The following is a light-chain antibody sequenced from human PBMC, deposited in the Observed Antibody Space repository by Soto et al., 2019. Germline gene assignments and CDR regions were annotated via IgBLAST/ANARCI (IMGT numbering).Light chain of an antibody. CDR3: LQHDKYPYT. CDR1: QDITNY. CDR2: AAS. Sequence: DIQMTQSPSAMYASVGDEVTITCRASQDITNYLVWFQQKPGKVPKRLIYAASDLQSGVPARFSGSGSGTEFTLTISSLQPEDFATYYCLQHDKYPYTFGQGTKLEIK. V-gene: IGKV1-17*03. J-gene: IGKJ2*01.